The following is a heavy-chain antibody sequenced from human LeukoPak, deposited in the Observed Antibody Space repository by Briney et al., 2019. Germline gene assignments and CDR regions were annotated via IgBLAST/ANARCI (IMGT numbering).Heavy chain of an antibody. CDR2: INQDGSEK. Sequence: PGGSLRLSCAASGFTFSTYWVTWVRQAPGKGLEWVANINQDGSEKYYVDSVKGRFTISRDNAKTSLYLQMNSLRAEDTAVYYCARDLSGVTGYTYGRGIDYWGQGTLVTVSS. V-gene: IGHV3-7*01. CDR3: ARDLSGVTGYTYGRGIDY. CDR1: GFTFSTYW. D-gene: IGHD5-18*01. J-gene: IGHJ4*02.